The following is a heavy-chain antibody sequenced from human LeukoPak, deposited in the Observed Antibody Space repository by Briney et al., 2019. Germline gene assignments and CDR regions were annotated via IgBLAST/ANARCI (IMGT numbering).Heavy chain of an antibody. V-gene: IGHV1-24*01. Sequence: ASVKVSCKVSGYTLTELSMHWVRQAPGKGLEWMGGFDPEDGETIYAQKFQGRVTMTEDTSTDTAYMELSSLRSEDTAVYYCATAYDILTDLDYWGQGTLVTVSS. J-gene: IGHJ4*02. CDR3: ATAYDILTDLDY. D-gene: IGHD3-9*01. CDR1: GYTLTELS. CDR2: FDPEDGET.